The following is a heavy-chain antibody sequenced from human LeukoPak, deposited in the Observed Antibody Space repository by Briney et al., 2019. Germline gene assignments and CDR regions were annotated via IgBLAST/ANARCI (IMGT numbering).Heavy chain of an antibody. CDR2: ISSNGDST. J-gene: IGHJ4*02. CDR1: GFPLSRST. V-gene: IGHV3-64*01. CDR3: AREGTPGTFDY. Sequence: PGGSLRLSCAASGFPLSRSTMHWVRQAPGKGLESVSAISSNGDSTYYAKSVKGRFTISRDSSKNTLYLQMDSLRPEDMAVYYCAREGTPGTFDYWDQGTLVTVSS. D-gene: IGHD6-13*01.